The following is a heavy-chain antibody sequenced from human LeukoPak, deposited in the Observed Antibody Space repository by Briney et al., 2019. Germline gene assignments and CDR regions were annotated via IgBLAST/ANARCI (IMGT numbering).Heavy chain of an antibody. Sequence: GASVKVSCKASGYTFTGYYMHWVRQAPGQGLEWMGWINPNSGGTNYAQKFQGRVTMTRDTSISTAYMELSRLRSDDTAVYYCARDMGSGSYKSDYWGQGTLVTVSS. CDR1: GYTFTGYY. CDR3: ARDMGSGSYKSDY. D-gene: IGHD1-26*01. CDR2: INPNSGGT. J-gene: IGHJ4*02. V-gene: IGHV1-2*02.